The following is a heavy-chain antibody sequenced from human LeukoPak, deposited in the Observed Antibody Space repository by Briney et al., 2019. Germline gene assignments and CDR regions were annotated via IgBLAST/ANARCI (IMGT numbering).Heavy chain of an antibody. CDR3: ARVLAGGSYYYYYGMDV. CDR1: GDSISSHY. D-gene: IGHD1-26*01. CDR2: VYYSGST. V-gene: IGHV4-59*11. J-gene: IGHJ6*02. Sequence: SETLSLTCTVSGDSISSHYWSWIRQPPGKGLEWIGYVYYSGSTNYNPSLKSRVTISVDTSKNQFSLKLSSVTAADAAMYYCARVLAGGSYYYYYGMDVWGQGTTVTVSS.